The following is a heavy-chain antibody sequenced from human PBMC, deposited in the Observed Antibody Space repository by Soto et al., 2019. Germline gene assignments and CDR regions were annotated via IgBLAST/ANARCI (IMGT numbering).Heavy chain of an antibody. D-gene: IGHD2-8*02. CDR1: GYTFINYY. J-gene: IGHJ4*02. V-gene: IGHV1-46*01. CDR3: ARHRAAGDV. Sequence: QVQLVQSGAEVKKPGASVKVSCKASGYTFINYYIHWLRQAPGHGLEWMAIINPTGGSTNYAQKFQGRLTLTLDTSTSTVYMELSSLPSEDTAMYYCARHRAAGDVWGQGTLVTVSS. CDR2: INPTGGST.